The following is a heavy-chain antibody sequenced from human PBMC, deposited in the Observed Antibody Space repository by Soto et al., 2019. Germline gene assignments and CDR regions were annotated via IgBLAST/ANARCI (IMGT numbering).Heavy chain of an antibody. V-gene: IGHV1-69*06. CDR2: IVPMFGTS. Sequence: QERLVQSGAEVRKPGSSVKVSCKVTGGTSTRYAINWVRQAPGQGLEWMGGIVPMFGTSKYAQKFQGRVTITADTSTKRADMELRSLRSEDTAVYYCNRGSEYDFWSGYLWGQGTLVSVSS. CDR3: NRGSEYDFWSGYL. CDR1: GGTSTRYA. D-gene: IGHD3-3*01. J-gene: IGHJ4*02.